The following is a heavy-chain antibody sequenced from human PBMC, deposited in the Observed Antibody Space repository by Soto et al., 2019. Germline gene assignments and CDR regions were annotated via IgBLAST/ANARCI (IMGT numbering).Heavy chain of an antibody. D-gene: IGHD6-13*01. J-gene: IGHJ5*02. CDR3: ARRKGQQLGHNSFDP. Sequence: SENLSLTCALPGYSISSGYYWGWIRQPPGKGLEWIGSIYYSGSTYYNPSLKSRVTISVDTSKNQFSLKLSSVTAADTAVYYCARRKGQQLGHNSFDPWGQGTLVTVSS. V-gene: IGHV4-38-2*01. CDR2: IYYSGST. CDR1: GYSISSGYY.